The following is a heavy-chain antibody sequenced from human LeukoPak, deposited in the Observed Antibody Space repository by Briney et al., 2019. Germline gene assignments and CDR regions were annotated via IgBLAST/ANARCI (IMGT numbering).Heavy chain of an antibody. CDR3: TRGPGYCTNGVCWYFAL. CDR1: GDSLSSESYY. J-gene: IGHJ2*01. CDR2: IHTTGST. Sequence: SETLSLTCTVSGDSLSSESYYWTWIRQPAGKGLEWIGRIHTTGSTTYNPSLKSQVTISIDTSKNQFFLKLSSVTAADTAVYYCTRGPGYCTNGVCWYFALWGRGTLVTVSS. V-gene: IGHV4-61*02. D-gene: IGHD2-8*01.